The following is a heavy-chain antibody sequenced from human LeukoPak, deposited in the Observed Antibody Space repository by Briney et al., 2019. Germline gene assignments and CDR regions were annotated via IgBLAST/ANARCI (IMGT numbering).Heavy chain of an antibody. CDR1: GFTFSSYG. CDR3: AKDYDSSGYYYESSSGD. D-gene: IGHD3-22*01. J-gene: IGHJ1*01. Sequence: GGSLRLSCAASGFTFSSYGMHWVRQAPGKGLEWVAFIRYDGSNKYYADSVKGRFTISRDNSKDTLYLQMKSLRAKDTAVYYCAKDYDSSGYYYESSSGDWGQGTLVTVSS. V-gene: IGHV3-30*02. CDR2: IRYDGSNK.